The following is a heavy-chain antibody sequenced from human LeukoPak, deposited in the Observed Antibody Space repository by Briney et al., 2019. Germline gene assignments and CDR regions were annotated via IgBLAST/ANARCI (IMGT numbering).Heavy chain of an antibody. CDR3: ARGGNGYCSGGSCYSGGKSYGMDV. V-gene: IGHV4-39*01. CDR1: GGSISSSSYY. J-gene: IGHJ6*02. D-gene: IGHD2-15*01. Sequence: TSETLSLTCTVSGGSISSSSYYWGWIRQPPGKGLEWIGSIYYSGSTYYNPSLKSRVTIPVDTSKNQFSLKLSSVTAADTAVYYCARGGNGYCSGGSCYSGGKSYGMDVWGQGTTVTVSS. CDR2: IYYSGST.